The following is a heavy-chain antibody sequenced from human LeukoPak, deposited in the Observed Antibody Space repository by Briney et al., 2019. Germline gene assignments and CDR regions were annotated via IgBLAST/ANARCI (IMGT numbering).Heavy chain of an antibody. D-gene: IGHD3-22*01. CDR1: GGSISSSNW. CDR3: AGLSYYDSSAAHY. V-gene: IGHV4-4*02. Sequence: SETLSLTCAVSGGSISSSNWWGWVRQPPGKGLEWIGEIYHSGSTNYSPSLKSRVTISVDKSKNQFSLKLSSVTAADTAVYYCAGLSYYDSSAAHYWGQGTLVTVSS. CDR2: IYHSGST. J-gene: IGHJ4*02.